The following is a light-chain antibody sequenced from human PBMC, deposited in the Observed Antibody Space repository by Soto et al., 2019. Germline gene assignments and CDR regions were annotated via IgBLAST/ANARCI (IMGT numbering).Light chain of an antibody. CDR2: GAS. J-gene: IGKJ4*01. CDR1: QSVSSN. V-gene: IGKV3-15*01. CDR3: QQYNNWPLT. Sequence: EIVMTHSLAALSVYPGKRATLSCRASQSVSSNLAWYQQKPGQAPRLLIYGASTRATDIPARFSGSGSETEFTLTISSLQSEDFAIYYCQQYNNWPLTFGGGTKVDIK.